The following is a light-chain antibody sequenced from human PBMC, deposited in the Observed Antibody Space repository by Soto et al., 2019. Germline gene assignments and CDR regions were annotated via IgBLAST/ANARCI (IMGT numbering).Light chain of an antibody. Sequence: QSALTQPASVSGSPGQSITISCTGTSSDVGGYNYVSWYQQHPGKAPKLMIYDVSNRTSGVSNRFSGSKSGNTASLTISGLQAEDEADYYCSSYTSSRTLVFGGGTKLTVL. V-gene: IGLV2-14*01. J-gene: IGLJ2*01. CDR3: SSYTSSRTLV. CDR1: SSDVGGYNY. CDR2: DVS.